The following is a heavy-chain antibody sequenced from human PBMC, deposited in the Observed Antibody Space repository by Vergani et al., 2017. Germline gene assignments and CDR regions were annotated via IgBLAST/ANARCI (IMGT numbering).Heavy chain of an antibody. V-gene: IGHV4-4*07. CDR3: ARGMGAAAGIEDAFDI. J-gene: IGHJ3*02. Sequence: QVQLQESGPGLVKPSETLSLTCTVSGGSISSYYWSWIRQPAGKGLEWIGRIYTSGSTNYKPSLKSRVTMSVDTSKNQFSLKLSSVTAADTAVYYCARGMGAAAGIEDAFDIWGQGTMVTVSS. D-gene: IGHD6-13*01. CDR1: GGSISSYY. CDR2: IYTSGST.